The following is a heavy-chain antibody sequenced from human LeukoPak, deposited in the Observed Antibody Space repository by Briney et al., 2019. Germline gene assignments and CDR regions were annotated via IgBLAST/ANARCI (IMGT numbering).Heavy chain of an antibody. CDR3: AREVEGSLGY. J-gene: IGHJ4*02. CDR2: IYHSGST. V-gene: IGHV4-30-2*01. Sequence: SETLSLTCTVSGDSISSGGYYWSWIRQPPGKGLEWIGYIYHSGSTYYNPSLKSRVTISVDRSKNQFSLKLSSVTAADTAVYYCAREVEGSLGYWGQGTLVTVSS. CDR1: GDSISSGGYY. D-gene: IGHD3-16*01.